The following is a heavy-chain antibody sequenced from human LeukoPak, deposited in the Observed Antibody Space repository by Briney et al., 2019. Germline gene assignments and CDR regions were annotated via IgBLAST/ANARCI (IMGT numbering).Heavy chain of an antibody. Sequence: GGSLRLSCAASGFTFSNAWMSWVRHAPGKGLEWVSGINWNGGSTGYADSVKGRFTISRDHAKNSLYLQMNSLRAEDTALYYCARIGVGATWHYYFGYWGQGTLVTVSS. CDR2: INWNGGST. CDR1: GFTFSNAW. CDR3: ARIGVGATWHYYFGY. J-gene: IGHJ4*02. V-gene: IGHV3-20*04. D-gene: IGHD1-26*01.